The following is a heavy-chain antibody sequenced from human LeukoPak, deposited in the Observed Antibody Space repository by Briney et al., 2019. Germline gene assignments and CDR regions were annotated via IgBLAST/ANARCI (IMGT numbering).Heavy chain of an antibody. CDR2: IYPGDSDT. J-gene: IGHJ5*02. V-gene: IGHV5-51*01. Sequence: ASVKVSCKASGYSFTSYWIGWVRQMPGKGLEWMGIIYPGDSDTRYSPSFQGQVTISADKSISTAYLQWSSLKASDTAMYYCARRDCSGGSCYIRGWFDPWGQGTLVTVSS. CDR1: GYSFTSYW. CDR3: ARRDCSGGSCYIRGWFDP. D-gene: IGHD2-15*01.